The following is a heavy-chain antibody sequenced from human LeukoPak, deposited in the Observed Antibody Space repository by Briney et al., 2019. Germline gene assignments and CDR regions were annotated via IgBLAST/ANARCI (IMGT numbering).Heavy chain of an antibody. V-gene: IGHV3-11*01. CDR2: ISSSGSTI. J-gene: IGHJ6*02. D-gene: IGHD6-6*01. Sequence: PGGSLRLSCAASGFTFSDYHMSWIRQAPGKGLEWVSYISSSGSTIYYADSVKGRFTISRDNAKNSLYLQMNSLRAEDTAVYYCARDSIAARLSYYYYYGMDVWGQGTTVTVSS. CDR3: ARDSIAARLSYYYYYGMDV. CDR1: GFTFSDYH.